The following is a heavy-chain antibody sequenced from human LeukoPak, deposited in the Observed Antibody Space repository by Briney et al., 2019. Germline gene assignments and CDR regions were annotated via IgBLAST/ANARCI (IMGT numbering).Heavy chain of an antibody. CDR1: GGSINSYY. Sequence: SETLSLTCTVSGGSINSYYWIWIRQPAGKGLEWIGRIYTSGSTNYNPSLKSRVTMSVDTSKNQFSLKLSSVTAADTAVYYCARFDSWVAWIDYWGQGTLVTVSS. D-gene: IGHD3-9*01. CDR2: IYTSGST. CDR3: ARFDSWVAWIDY. J-gene: IGHJ4*02. V-gene: IGHV4-4*07.